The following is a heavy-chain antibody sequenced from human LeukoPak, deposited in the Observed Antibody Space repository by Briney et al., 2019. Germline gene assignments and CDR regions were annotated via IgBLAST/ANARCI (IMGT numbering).Heavy chain of an antibody. Sequence: GASVKVSCRASGYTFTSYNMHWMRQAPGQGLEWMGIINPRGGSTSYAQKFQGRVTITADESKSTAYMELSSLRSEDTAVYYCVRDYDILTGRTYRLGYWGQGTLVTVSS. CDR2: INPRGGST. D-gene: IGHD3-9*01. CDR1: GYTFTSYN. CDR3: VRDYDILTGRTYRLGY. V-gene: IGHV1-46*01. J-gene: IGHJ4*02.